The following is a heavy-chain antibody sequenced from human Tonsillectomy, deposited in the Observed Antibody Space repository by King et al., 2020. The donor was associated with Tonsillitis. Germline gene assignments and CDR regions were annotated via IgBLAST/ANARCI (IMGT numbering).Heavy chain of an antibody. Sequence: VQLVESGGGLVQPGGSLRLSCAASGFTFSYYAMTWVRQAPGKGLEWVSTISGSGGATYYADSVKGRFTISRDNSKNTLYLQMNSLRAEDTAVYYCATDCCREPTDPYFDFWGQGTLLTVSS. CDR1: GFTFSYYA. CDR3: ATDCCREPTDPYFDF. D-gene: IGHD1-26*01. CDR2: ISGSGGAT. J-gene: IGHJ4*02. V-gene: IGHV3-23*04.